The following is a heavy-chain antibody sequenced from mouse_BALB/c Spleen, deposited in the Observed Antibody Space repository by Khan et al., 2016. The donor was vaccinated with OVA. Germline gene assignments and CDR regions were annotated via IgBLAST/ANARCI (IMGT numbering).Heavy chain of an antibody. J-gene: IGHJ4*01. CDR3: ARRRIFDGYYGGAMDY. CDR1: GFTFSGFG. D-gene: IGHD2-3*01. V-gene: IGHV5-17*02. CDR2: ISSGSSTI. Sequence: EVGLVESGGNLVQPGGSRKLSCAASGFTFSGFGMHWVRQAPEKGLEWVAYISSGSSTIYYADTVKGRFTISRDNPKNTLFLQMTSLRSEDTAMYYCARRRIFDGYYGGAMDYWGQGTSVTVSS.